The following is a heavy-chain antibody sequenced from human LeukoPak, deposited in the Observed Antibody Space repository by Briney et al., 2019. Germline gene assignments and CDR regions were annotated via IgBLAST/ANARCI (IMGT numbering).Heavy chain of an antibody. D-gene: IGHD6-13*01. Sequence: SETLSLTCTVSGGSISSYYWSWIRQPPGKGLEWIGYIHYSGSTHYNPSLKSRVTISVDTSKNQVSLKLRSVTAADTAVYYCARRLDSSSWYYSYYYYMDVWGKGTTVTISS. CDR3: ARRLDSSSWYYSYYYYMDV. J-gene: IGHJ6*03. V-gene: IGHV4-59*01. CDR1: GGSISSYY. CDR2: IHYSGST.